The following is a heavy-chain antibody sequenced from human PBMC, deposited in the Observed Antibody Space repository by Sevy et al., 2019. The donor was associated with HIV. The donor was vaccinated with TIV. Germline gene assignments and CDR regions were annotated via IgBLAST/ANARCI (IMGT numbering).Heavy chain of an antibody. CDR2: ISYDGSNK. Sequence: GGSLRLSCAASGFTFATYAIHWVRQAPGKGLEWVAVISYDGSNKHYTDSVKGRFTISRDNSRNTLYLKMNSLRTEDTAVYYCARGGEWLAPIYDYWGQGTLVTVSS. J-gene: IGHJ4*02. D-gene: IGHD6-19*01. CDR1: GFTFATYA. V-gene: IGHV3-30-3*01. CDR3: ARGGEWLAPIYDY.